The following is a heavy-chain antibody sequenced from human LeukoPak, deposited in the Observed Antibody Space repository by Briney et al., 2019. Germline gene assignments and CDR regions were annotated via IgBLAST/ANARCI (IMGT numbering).Heavy chain of an antibody. Sequence: GGSLRLSCAASGFTFSTFWMSWVRQAPGKGLEWVANIKYDGSEKYYVDSVKGRFTISRHNAKTSLYLQMNSLRAEDTAVYYCARDSGVSKPFDSWGRGTLVTVSS. D-gene: IGHD3-3*02. CDR2: IKYDGSEK. J-gene: IGHJ4*02. CDR1: GFTFSTFW. CDR3: ARDSGVSKPFDS. V-gene: IGHV3-7*01.